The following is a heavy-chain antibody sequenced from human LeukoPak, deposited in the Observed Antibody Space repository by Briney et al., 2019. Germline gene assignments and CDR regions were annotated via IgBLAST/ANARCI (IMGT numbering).Heavy chain of an antibody. CDR1: GGSISSYY. J-gene: IGHJ3*02. D-gene: IGHD2-8*01. Sequence: PSETLSLTCTVSGGSISSYYWSWIRQPAGKGLEWIGRIYTSGSTNYNPSLKSRVTMSVDTSKNQFSLKLSSVTAADTAAYYCARDPPLLYFYAFDIWGQGTMVTVSS. CDR3: ARDPPLLYFYAFDI. V-gene: IGHV4-4*07. CDR2: IYTSGST.